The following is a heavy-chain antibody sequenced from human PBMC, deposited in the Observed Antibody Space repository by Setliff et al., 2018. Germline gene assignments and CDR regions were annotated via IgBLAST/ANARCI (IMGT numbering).Heavy chain of an antibody. V-gene: IGHV4-61*02. CDR2: IYASGYT. CDR1: GGSIKSGSYY. CDR3: AGDQTPGYNRGWNLSDWFDP. D-gene: IGHD6-25*01. Sequence: SETLSLTCAVSGGSIKSGSYYWSWIRQPAGKGLEWIGRIYASGYTNYNPSLKSRVTMSVDTSNNQFSLKLTSVTAADTAIYYCAGDQTPGYNRGWNLSDWFDPWGQGTLVTVSS. J-gene: IGHJ5*02.